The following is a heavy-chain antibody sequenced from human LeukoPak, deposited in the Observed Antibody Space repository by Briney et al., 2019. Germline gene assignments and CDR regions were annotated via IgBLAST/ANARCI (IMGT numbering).Heavy chain of an antibody. CDR2: ISGSGGST. V-gene: IGHV3-23*01. CDR1: GFTFSRFA. Sequence: GGSLRLSCAASGFTFSRFALSWVRQAPGKGLEWVSGISGSGGSTYYADSVKGRFTISRDNSRNTLYLQMNTLRAEDTAVYYCAKDREYSYVYDAFDIWGQGTLVTVSS. CDR3: AKDREYSYVYDAFDI. J-gene: IGHJ3*02. D-gene: IGHD3-16*01.